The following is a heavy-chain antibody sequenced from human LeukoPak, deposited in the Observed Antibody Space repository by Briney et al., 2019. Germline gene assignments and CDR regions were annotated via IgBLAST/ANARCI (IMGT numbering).Heavy chain of an antibody. CDR1: GYTFTSYY. CDR2: INPNSGGT. Sequence: ASVKVSCKASGYTFTSYYIHWVRQAPGQGLEWMGWINPNSGGTNYAQKFQGRVTMTRDTSISTAYMELSRLRSDDTAVYYCARDNGYSYAKGGFDPWGQGTLVTVSS. J-gene: IGHJ5*02. D-gene: IGHD5-18*01. V-gene: IGHV1-2*02. CDR3: ARDNGYSYAKGGFDP.